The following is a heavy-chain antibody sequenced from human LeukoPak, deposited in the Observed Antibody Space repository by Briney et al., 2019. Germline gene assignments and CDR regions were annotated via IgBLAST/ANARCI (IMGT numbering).Heavy chain of an antibody. CDR2: FHPEDGET. D-gene: IGHD2-2*01. CDR3: APYCSSTSCYEGNWFDP. Sequence: ASVKVSCKVSGYTLTELSMHWVRQAPGKGLEWMGGFHPEDGETIYAQKFQGRVTMTEDTSTDTAYMELSSLRSEDTAVYYCAPYCSSTSCYEGNWFDPWGQGTLVTVSS. CDR1: GYTLTELS. J-gene: IGHJ5*02. V-gene: IGHV1-24*01.